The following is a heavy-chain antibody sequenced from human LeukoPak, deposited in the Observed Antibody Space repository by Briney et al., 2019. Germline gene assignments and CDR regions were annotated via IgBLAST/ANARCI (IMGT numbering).Heavy chain of an antibody. CDR1: GFTFSSYA. CDR2: ISYDGSNK. D-gene: IGHD4-11*01. V-gene: IGHV3-30-3*01. CDR3: ARVPSSIYSNFDYFDY. Sequence: GGSLRLSCAASGFTFSSYAMHWVRQAPGKGLEWEAVISYDGSNKYYADSVKGRFTITRDNSKNTLYLQMNSLRAEDTAVYYCARVPSSIYSNFDYFDYWGQGTLVTVSS. J-gene: IGHJ4*02.